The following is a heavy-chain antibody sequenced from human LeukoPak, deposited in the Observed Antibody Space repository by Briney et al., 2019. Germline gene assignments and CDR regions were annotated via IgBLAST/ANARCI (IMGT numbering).Heavy chain of an antibody. J-gene: IGHJ4*02. Sequence: PGGSLRLSCAASGFTFSSYAMHWVRQAPGKGLEWVAVISYDGSNKYYADSVKGRFTISRDNSKNTLYLQMNSLRAEDTAVYYCAKEKAAAGTPLWGQGTLVTVSS. V-gene: IGHV3-30-3*01. CDR1: GFTFSSYA. CDR3: AKEKAAAGTPL. CDR2: ISYDGSNK. D-gene: IGHD6-13*01.